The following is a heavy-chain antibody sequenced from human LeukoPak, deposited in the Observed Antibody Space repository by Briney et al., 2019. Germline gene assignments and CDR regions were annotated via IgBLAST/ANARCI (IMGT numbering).Heavy chain of an antibody. V-gene: IGHV4-59*01. D-gene: IGHD6-6*01. CDR3: ARGFAGGSSPLFDY. J-gene: IGHJ4*02. Sequence: ASETLSLTCTVSGGSISGYYWNWIRQPPGKGLEWIGYIYYSGNTGDNPSLRSRVTISVDTSRNQFSLKLSSVTAADTAVYYCARGFAGGSSPLFDYWGQGTLVTVSS. CDR1: GGSISGYY. CDR2: IYYSGNT.